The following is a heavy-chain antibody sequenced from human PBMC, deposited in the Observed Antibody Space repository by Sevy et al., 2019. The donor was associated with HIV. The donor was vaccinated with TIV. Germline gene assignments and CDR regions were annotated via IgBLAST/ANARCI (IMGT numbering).Heavy chain of an antibody. Sequence: ASVKVSCKASGRSFNNYAISWVRQAPGQGLEWMGGIIPMIGTAYDVQKFQDRVTIIADESTSTAYMELSSLRSEDTAVYYCARSISWYASLDSWGQGTLVTVSS. J-gene: IGHJ4*02. CDR2: IIPMIGTA. CDR3: ARSISWYASLDS. CDR1: GRSFNNYA. V-gene: IGHV1-69*13. D-gene: IGHD6-13*01.